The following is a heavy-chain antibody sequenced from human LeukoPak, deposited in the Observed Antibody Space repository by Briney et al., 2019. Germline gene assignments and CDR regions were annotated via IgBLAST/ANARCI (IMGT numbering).Heavy chain of an antibody. J-gene: IGHJ4*02. CDR3: AREVGGYSGYESFFDY. D-gene: IGHD5-12*01. CDR2: INPNSGAT. V-gene: IGHV1-2*02. Sequence: GASVKVSCKASGYTFTGYYMHWVRQAPGQGLEWMGWINPNSGATNYAQKFQGRVTMTRDTSISTAYMELSRLRSDDTAVYYCAREVGGYSGYESFFDYWGQGTLVTVSS. CDR1: GYTFTGYY.